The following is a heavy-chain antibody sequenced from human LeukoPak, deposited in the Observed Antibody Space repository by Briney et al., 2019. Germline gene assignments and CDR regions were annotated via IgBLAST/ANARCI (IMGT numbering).Heavy chain of an antibody. Sequence: SETLSLTCTVSGGSISSYYWSWIRQPAGTALEWIGRIYTSGTITYNPSLKSRVTMSVDTSKNQFSLKLSSVTAADTAVYYCAGDPTLWFGEFYNWFDPWGQGTLVTVSS. CDR3: AGDPTLWFGEFYNWFDP. CDR1: GGSISSYY. D-gene: IGHD3-10*01. V-gene: IGHV4-4*07. J-gene: IGHJ5*02. CDR2: IYTSGTI.